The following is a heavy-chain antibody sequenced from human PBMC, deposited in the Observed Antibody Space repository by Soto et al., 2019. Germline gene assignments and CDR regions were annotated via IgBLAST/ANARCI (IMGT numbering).Heavy chain of an antibody. CDR3: AAQPCSSTSCYNY. V-gene: IGHV3-23*01. J-gene: IGHJ4*02. D-gene: IGHD2-2*02. CDR2: ISGSGGST. Sequence: EVQLLESGGGLVQPGGSLRLSCAASGFTFSSYAMSWVRQAPGKGLEWVSAISGSGGSTYYADSVKGRFTISRDNSNNTLFLQINSLRAEDTAVYYCAAQPCSSTSCYNYWGQGTLVTVSS. CDR1: GFTFSSYA.